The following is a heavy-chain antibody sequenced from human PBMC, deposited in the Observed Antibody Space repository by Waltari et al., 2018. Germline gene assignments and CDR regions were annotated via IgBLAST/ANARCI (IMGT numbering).Heavy chain of an antibody. V-gene: IGHV4-4*02. Sequence: QVQLQVSGPGLVKPSGTLSLTCAVSGGSLRSTNWWSWGRQPPGRGLEWIGEIYHNGSTSYNPSLWRRVTVSVDKSKNQFSLKVTSVTAADTAVYYCARDAIRAALDHWGPGILVTVSS. CDR1: GGSLRSTNW. CDR3: ARDAIRAALDH. D-gene: IGHD6-25*01. J-gene: IGHJ4*02. CDR2: IYHNGST.